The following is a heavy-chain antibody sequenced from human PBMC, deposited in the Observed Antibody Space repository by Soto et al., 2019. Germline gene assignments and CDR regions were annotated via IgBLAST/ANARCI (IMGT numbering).Heavy chain of an antibody. D-gene: IGHD4-17*01. V-gene: IGHV3-30-3*01. CDR2: IPNDGSRN. CDR3: VTWSMTTWTACEI. J-gene: IGHJ3*02. Sequence: QVQLVESGGGVVQPGGSLRLSCAASGFTFSAYAMHWVRQAPGKGLQWVAVIPNDGSRNYYADSVKGRFTISRDNSKNTLYLQMNSLGTEDTAVYYCVTWSMTTWTACEIWGEGTMVTVSS. CDR1: GFTFSAYA.